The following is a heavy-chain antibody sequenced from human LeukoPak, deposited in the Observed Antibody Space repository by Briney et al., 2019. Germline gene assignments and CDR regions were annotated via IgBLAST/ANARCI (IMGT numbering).Heavy chain of an antibody. D-gene: IGHD6-13*01. CDR3: ASLRVGSSFGYQYYIDV. CDR1: GGSISSYY. CDR2: INHSGST. Sequence: SGTLSLTCTVSGGSISSYYWSWIRQPPGKGLEWIGEINHSGSTNYNPSLKSRVTISVDTSKNQFSLKLSSVTAADTAVYYCASLRVGSSFGYQYYIDVWGKGTTVTVSS. J-gene: IGHJ6*03. V-gene: IGHV4-34*01.